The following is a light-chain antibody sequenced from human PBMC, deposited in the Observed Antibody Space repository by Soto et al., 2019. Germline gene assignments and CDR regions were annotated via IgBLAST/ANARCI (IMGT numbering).Light chain of an antibody. CDR1: SRDVGGHDY. Sequence: QSALTQPPSASGSPGQSVTISCTGTSRDVGGHDYVSWYQQHPGKAPKLMIYEVTKRPSGVPDRFSGSKSRNTASLTVSGLQGEDGAYYYWCFSAGTYTSVFGGGTQVTVL. J-gene: IGLJ3*02. CDR2: EVT. CDR3: CFSAGTYTSV. V-gene: IGLV2-8*01.